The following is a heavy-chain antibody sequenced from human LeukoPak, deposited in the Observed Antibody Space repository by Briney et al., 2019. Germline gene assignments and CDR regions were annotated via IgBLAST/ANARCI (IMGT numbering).Heavy chain of an antibody. J-gene: IGHJ4*02. CDR3: ARLVVVPAAIAKDNGYYFDY. CDR2: IYSGGST. CDR1: GFTVSSNY. V-gene: IGHV3-66*04. Sequence: GGSLRLSCAASGFTVSSNYMSWVRQAPGKGLEWVSVIYSGGSTYYADSVKGRFTISRDNSKNTLYPQMNSLRAEDTAVYYCARLVVVPAAIAKDNGYYFDYWGQGTLVTVSS. D-gene: IGHD2-2*02.